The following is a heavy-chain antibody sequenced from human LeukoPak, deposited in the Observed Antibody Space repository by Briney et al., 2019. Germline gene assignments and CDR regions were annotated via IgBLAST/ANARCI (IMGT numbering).Heavy chain of an antibody. CDR3: ARGRGDSSGYYYVAY. V-gene: IGHV4-34*01. D-gene: IGHD3-22*01. Sequence: PSETLSLTCAVYGGSFSGCYWSWIRQPPGKGLEWIGEINHSGSTNYNPSLKSRVTISVDTSKNQFSLKLSSVTAADTAVYYCARGRGDSSGYYYVAYWGQGTLVTVSS. J-gene: IGHJ4*02. CDR1: GGSFSGCY. CDR2: INHSGST.